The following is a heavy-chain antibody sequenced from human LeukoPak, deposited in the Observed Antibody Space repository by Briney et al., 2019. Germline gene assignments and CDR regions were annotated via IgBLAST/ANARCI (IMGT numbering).Heavy chain of an antibody. CDR2: MNPNSGNT. CDR1: GYTFTSYD. D-gene: IGHD1-7*01. V-gene: IGHV1-8*01. Sequence: ASVKDSCKASGYTFTSYDINWVRQATGQGLEWMGWMNPNSGNTGYAQKFQGRVTMTRNTSISTAYMELSSLRSEDTAVYYCARAPSITGTTPPGYWGQGTLVTVSS. J-gene: IGHJ4*02. CDR3: ARAPSITGTTPPGY.